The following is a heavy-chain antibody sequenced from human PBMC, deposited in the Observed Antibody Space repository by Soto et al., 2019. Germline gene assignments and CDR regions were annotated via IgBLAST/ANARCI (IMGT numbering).Heavy chain of an antibody. CDR2: ILNDGSNR. V-gene: IGHV3-33*01. CDR3: ARDVEYSGNGMDV. Sequence: QVQLVESGGGVVQPGRSLRLSCAASEFTFSNYGMHWVRQAPGKGLEWVAVILNDGSNRYHADSVKDRFTISRDNSKNTLHLQMNSLRAEDTAVYYCARDVEYSGNGMDVWGQGTTVTVS. CDR1: EFTFSNYG. D-gene: IGHD3-10*01. J-gene: IGHJ6*02.